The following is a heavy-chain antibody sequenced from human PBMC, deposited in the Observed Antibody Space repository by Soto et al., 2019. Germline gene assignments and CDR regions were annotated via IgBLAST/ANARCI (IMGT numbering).Heavy chain of an antibody. Sequence: GASVKVSCKASGYTFTIYYMHWVRQAPGQGLEWMGIINPSGGSTSYAQKFQGRVTMTRDTSTSTVYMELSSLRSEDTAVYYCARGVPPILIYSYGGYFDYWGQGTLVTVSS. CDR1: GYTFTIYY. V-gene: IGHV1-46*01. D-gene: IGHD5-18*01. CDR2: INPSGGST. J-gene: IGHJ4*02. CDR3: ARGVPPILIYSYGGYFDY.